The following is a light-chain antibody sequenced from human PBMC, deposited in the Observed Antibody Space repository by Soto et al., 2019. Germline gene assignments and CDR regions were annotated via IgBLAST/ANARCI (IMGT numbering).Light chain of an antibody. V-gene: IGLV2-8*01. CDR1: STDVGGYKF. Sequence: QSALTQPPSASGSPGQSVTISCTGTSTDVGGYKFVSWYQRLPGKAPKLMIYEVSKRPPGVPDRFSGSKSGNTASLTVSGLQAEDEADYYCTSYAGGNILVFGGGTKVTVL. J-gene: IGLJ2*01. CDR2: EVS. CDR3: TSYAGGNILV.